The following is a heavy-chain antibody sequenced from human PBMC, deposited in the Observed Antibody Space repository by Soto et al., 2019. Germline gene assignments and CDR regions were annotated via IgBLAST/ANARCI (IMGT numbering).Heavy chain of an antibody. CDR1: GFTFRNYD. CDR3: ARTDRDFYGLDV. CDR2: ISAAGDP. Sequence: EVQLVESGGGLVQPGGYLRLSCEASGFTFRNYDKHWVRQGTGKGLEWVSGISAAGDPDYADSVEGRFTISRENAQNSFFLQMNSLRVGDTAVYYCARTDRDFYGLDVWGQGTTVIVSS. V-gene: IGHV3-13*05. J-gene: IGHJ6*02.